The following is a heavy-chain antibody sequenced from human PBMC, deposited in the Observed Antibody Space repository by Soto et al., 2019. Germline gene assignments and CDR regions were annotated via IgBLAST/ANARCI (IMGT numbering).Heavy chain of an antibody. D-gene: IGHD3-16*02. CDR3: ARDVIPPKDRPKTYYYYMDV. J-gene: IGHJ6*03. V-gene: IGHV1-18*01. CDR1: GYTFTSYG. CDR2: ISAYNGNT. Sequence: ASVKVSCKASGYTFTSYGISWVRQAPGQGLEWMGWISAYNGNTNYAQKLQGRVTMTTDTSTSTAYMELRSLRSDDTAVYYCARDVIPPKDRPKTYYYYMDVWGKGTTVTVS.